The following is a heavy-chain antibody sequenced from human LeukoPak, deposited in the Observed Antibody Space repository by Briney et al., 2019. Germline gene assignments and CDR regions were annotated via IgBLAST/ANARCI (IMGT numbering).Heavy chain of an antibody. Sequence: GGSLRLSCAASGFTLSIYAMNWVRQAPGEGPEYIAYISVSGDRTNYADSVKGRFTISRDNSKNTLYLQLSSLRAEDTAVYYCVRKIYNYMDVWGKGTTVTVSS. CDR3: VRKIYNYMDV. CDR1: GFTLSIYA. D-gene: IGHD2-2*02. CDR2: ISVSGDRT. J-gene: IGHJ6*03. V-gene: IGHV3-23*01.